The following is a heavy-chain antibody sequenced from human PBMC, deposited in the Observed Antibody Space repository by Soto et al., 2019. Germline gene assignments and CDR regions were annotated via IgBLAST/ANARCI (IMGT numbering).Heavy chain of an antibody. V-gene: IGHV2-5*02. CDR3: AHSEYSNGYTCDH. CDR2: IYWDDDK. D-gene: IGHD5-18*01. J-gene: IGHJ4*02. CDR1: GFSLSTSGVG. Sequence: QINLKESGPTLVKPTQTLTLTCTFSGFSLSTSGVGVGWIRQPPGKALGGLALIYWDDDKRYRPSLKSRLTITNDTSKNQVVLTMTNRDLVDTATYYCAHSEYSNGYTCDHWGQGTLFTVSS.